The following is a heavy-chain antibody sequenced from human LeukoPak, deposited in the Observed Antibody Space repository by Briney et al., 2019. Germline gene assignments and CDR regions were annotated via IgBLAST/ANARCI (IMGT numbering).Heavy chain of an antibody. CDR2: ISAYNGDT. CDR3: ARDGAINYDGSGYPYFDY. CDR1: GYTFTSYG. Sequence: ASVKVSCKASGYTFTSYGISWVRQAPGQGLEWMGWISAYNGDTNYAQKVQGRVTMTTDTSTSTAYMELRSLRSDDTAVYYCARDGAINYDGSGYPYFDYWGQGTLVTVSS. V-gene: IGHV1-18*01. D-gene: IGHD3-22*01. J-gene: IGHJ4*02.